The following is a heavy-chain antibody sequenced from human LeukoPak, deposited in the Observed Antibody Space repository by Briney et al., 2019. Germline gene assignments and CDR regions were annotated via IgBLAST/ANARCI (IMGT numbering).Heavy chain of an antibody. CDR1: GFIFSRYW. D-gene: IGHD4-17*01. CDR2: INNDGSIT. J-gene: IGHJ4*02. CDR3: VGIYGDERNY. Sequence: PGGSLRLSCAASGFIFSRYWMHWVRQVPGKELVWVSRINNDGSITNSADSVKGRFTISRDNSKNTLYLQMNSLRAEDTAVYYCVGIYGDERNYWGQGTLVTVSS. V-gene: IGHV3-74*01.